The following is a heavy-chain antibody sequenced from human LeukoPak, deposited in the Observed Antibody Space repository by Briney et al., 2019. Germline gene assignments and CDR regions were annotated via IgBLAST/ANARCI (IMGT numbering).Heavy chain of an antibody. Sequence: PSETLSLTCTVSGGSISSSSYYWGWIRQPPGKGLEWIGSIYYSGSTYYNPSLKSRVTISVDTSENQFSLKLSSVTAADTAVYYCARERAAAVDHWGQGTLVTVSS. CDR2: IYYSGST. CDR3: ARERAAAVDH. V-gene: IGHV4-39*02. J-gene: IGHJ4*02. D-gene: IGHD6-13*01. CDR1: GGSISSSSYY.